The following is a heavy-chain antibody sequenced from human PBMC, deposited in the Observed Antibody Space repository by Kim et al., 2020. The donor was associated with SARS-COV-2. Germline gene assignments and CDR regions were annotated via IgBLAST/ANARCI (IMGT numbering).Heavy chain of an antibody. CDR1: GVTVSSNY. CDR2: IYSGGST. J-gene: IGHJ6*02. CDR3: ARDAFGRDV. D-gene: IGHD3-16*01. V-gene: IGHV3-53*04. Sequence: GGSLRLSCAASGVTVSSNYMSWVRQAPGKGLEWVSVIYSGGSTYYADSVKGRFTISRHNSKNKLYRQMSSLRAEDKAVYYCARDAFGRDVWGQGTTDTVSS.